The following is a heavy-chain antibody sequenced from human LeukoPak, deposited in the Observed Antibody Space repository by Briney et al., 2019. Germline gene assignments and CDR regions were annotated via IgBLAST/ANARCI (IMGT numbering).Heavy chain of an antibody. Sequence: WALRHSCEGSGCTLSSYLMHCVRQAPGQGLVWVSRLNSDGSSTNYADSMKGRFTISRDNAKNTLYLQMNSLRADDTAVYYCTYGSGSSTGWYFDYWGQGTLVTVSS. CDR2: LNSDGSST. CDR1: GCTLSSYL. CDR3: TYGSGSSTGWYFDY. J-gene: IGHJ4*02. V-gene: IGHV3-74*01. D-gene: IGHD3-10*01.